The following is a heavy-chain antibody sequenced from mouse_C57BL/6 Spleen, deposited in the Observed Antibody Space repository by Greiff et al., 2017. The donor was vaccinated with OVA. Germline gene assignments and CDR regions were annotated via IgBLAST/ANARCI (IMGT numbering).Heavy chain of an antibody. V-gene: IGHV1-81*01. J-gene: IGHJ2*01. Sequence: QVQLQQSGAELARPGASVKLSCKASGYTFTSYGISWVKQRTGQGLEWIGEIYPRSGNTYYNEKFKGKATLTADKSSSTAYMELRSLTSEDSAVYFCGRADQALYYFDDWGQGTTLTVSS. CDR3: GRADQALYYFDD. CDR2: IYPRSGNT. CDR1: GYTFTSYG. D-gene: IGHD3-2*02.